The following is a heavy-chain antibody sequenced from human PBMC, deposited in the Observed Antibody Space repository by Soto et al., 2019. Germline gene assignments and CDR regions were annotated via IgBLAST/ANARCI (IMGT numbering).Heavy chain of an antibody. CDR1: GGSISSYY. J-gene: IGHJ4*02. Sequence: PSETLSLTCTVSGGSISSYYWSWIRQPPGKGLDWFCYLYHSVSTFSNPSLKSRVTISIDRSKNHFSLNLSSVTAADTAVYYCARVPDYWGQGILVTVSS. V-gene: IGHV4-59*12. CDR3: ARVPDY. D-gene: IGHD2-2*01. CDR2: LYHSVST.